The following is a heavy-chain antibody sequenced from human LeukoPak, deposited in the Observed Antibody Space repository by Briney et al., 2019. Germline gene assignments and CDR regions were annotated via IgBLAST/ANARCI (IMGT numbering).Heavy chain of an antibody. CDR1: GFTVSSNY. CDR3: ARGNEDDYGDPMPNSWYFDL. J-gene: IGHJ2*01. Sequence: GGSLRLSCAASGFTVSSNYMSWVRQAPGKGLEWVSVIYSGGSTYYADSVKGRFTISRDNSKNTLYLQMNSLRAEDTAVYYCARGNEDDYGDPMPNSWYFDLWGRGTLVTVSS. D-gene: IGHD4-17*01. CDR2: IYSGGST. V-gene: IGHV3-53*01.